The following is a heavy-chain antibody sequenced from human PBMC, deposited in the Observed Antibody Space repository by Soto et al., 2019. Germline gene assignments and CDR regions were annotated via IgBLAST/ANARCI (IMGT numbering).Heavy chain of an antibody. CDR1: GDSVSSNSAA. CDR2: TYYRSKWYN. V-gene: IGHV6-1*01. Sequence: QVQLQQSGPGLVKPSQTLSLTCAISGDSVSSNSAAWNWIRQSPSRGLEWLGRTYYRSKWYNDSAVPVKRRITSNPDTSKNQFSQQLNSVTPEHTAVYYCARAISRVAAAKGWHFDLWGRGTLGTGSS. D-gene: IGHD6-13*01. J-gene: IGHJ2*01. CDR3: ARAISRVAAAKGWHFDL.